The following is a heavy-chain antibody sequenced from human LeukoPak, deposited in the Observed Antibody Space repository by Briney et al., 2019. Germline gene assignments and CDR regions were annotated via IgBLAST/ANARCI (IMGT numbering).Heavy chain of an antibody. CDR1: GFTFSSYA. D-gene: IGHD6-13*01. V-gene: IGHV3-23*01. Sequence: PGGSLRLSCAASGFTFSSYAMSWVRQAPGKGLEWVSAISGSGGSTYYADSVKGRFTISRDNSKNTLYLQMNSLRAEDTAVYYCAKGVRYSSSWYGDAFDIWGQGTMVTVSS. CDR3: AKGVRYSSSWYGDAFDI. J-gene: IGHJ3*02. CDR2: ISGSGGST.